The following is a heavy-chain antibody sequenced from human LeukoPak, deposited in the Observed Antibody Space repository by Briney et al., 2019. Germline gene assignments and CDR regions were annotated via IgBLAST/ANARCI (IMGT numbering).Heavy chain of an antibody. CDR1: GYTFTSYD. Sequence: GASVKVSCKASGYTFTSYDINWVRQATGQGLEWMGWMNPNSGNTGYAQKFQGGVTMTRNTSISTAYMELSSLRSEDTAVYYCARAPPRRGYSGYDSYYWGQGTLVTVSS. V-gene: IGHV1-8*01. CDR3: ARAPPRRGYSGYDSYY. CDR2: MNPNSGNT. J-gene: IGHJ4*02. D-gene: IGHD5-12*01.